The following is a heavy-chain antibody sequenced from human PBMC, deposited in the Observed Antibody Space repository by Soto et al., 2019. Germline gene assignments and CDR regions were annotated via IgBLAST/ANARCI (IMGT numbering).Heavy chain of an antibody. CDR1: GYSFTSYW. J-gene: IGHJ3*02. V-gene: IGHV5-51*07. Sequence: PGESLKISCKGSGYSFTSYWIGWVHQMPGKGLEWMGIIYPGDSDTRYSPSFQGQVTISADKSISTVYLQWSSLKASDTAMYYCARRGQRGGLMDAFDIWGQGTMVTVSS. CDR2: IYPGDSDT. D-gene: IGHD2-8*01. CDR3: ARRGQRGGLMDAFDI.